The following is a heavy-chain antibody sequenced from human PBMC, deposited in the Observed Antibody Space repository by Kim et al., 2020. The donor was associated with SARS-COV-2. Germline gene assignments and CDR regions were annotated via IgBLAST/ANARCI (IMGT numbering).Heavy chain of an antibody. D-gene: IGHD2-2*01. CDR3: ARGQPLDY. Sequence: SETLSLTCSVSGGSIRSGGKFWTWIRQHPAKGLEWIGYISYSGNSHYSPSLRSRVSISPXTSENQFSLELTSVTAADTAVYYCARGQPLDYGGQGIRVTVSS. J-gene: IGHJ4*02. CDR1: GGSIRSGGKF. V-gene: IGHV4-31*03. CDR2: ISYSGNS.